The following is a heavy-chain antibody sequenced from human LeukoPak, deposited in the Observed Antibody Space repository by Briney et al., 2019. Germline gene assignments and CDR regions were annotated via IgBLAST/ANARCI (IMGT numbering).Heavy chain of an antibody. CDR1: GFTFSSYA. CDR2: ISGGGDST. Sequence: GGSLRLSCAASGFTFSSYAMRWVRQAPGKGLEWVSAISGGGDSTYYSDSVKGRFTISRDNSKNTLYVQMNSLRAEDTAVYYCAKPLVSDYYDSSGYWGYWGQGTLVTVSS. D-gene: IGHD3-22*01. CDR3: AKPLVSDYYDSSGYWGY. J-gene: IGHJ4*02. V-gene: IGHV3-23*01.